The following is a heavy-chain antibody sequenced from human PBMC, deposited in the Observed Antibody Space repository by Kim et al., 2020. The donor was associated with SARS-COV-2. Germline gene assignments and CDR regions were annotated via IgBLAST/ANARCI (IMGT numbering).Heavy chain of an antibody. CDR2: FDPEDGET. D-gene: IGHD2-2*01. Sequence: ASVKVSCKVSGYTLTELSMHWVRQAPGKGLEWMGGFDPEDGETIYAQKFQGRVTMTEDTSTDTAYMELSSLRSEDTAVYYCATETPLKDIVVVPAAMLYYYGKDVWGPGTTVTVSS. CDR3: ATETPLKDIVVVPAAMLYYYGKDV. V-gene: IGHV1-24*01. CDR1: GYTLTELS. J-gene: IGHJ6*02.